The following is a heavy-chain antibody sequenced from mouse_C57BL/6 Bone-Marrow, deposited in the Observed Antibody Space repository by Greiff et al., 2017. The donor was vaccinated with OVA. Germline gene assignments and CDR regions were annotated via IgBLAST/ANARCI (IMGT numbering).Heavy chain of an antibody. V-gene: IGHV1-82*01. CDR1: GYAFSSSW. Sequence: QVQLQQSGPELVKPGASVKISCKASGYAFSSSWMNWVKQRPGKGLEWIGRIYPGDGDTNYNGKFKGKATLTADKSSSTAYMQLSSLTSEDSAVYFCARYALHSNYVDWYFDVWGTGTTVTVSS. D-gene: IGHD2-5*01. CDR2: IYPGDGDT. J-gene: IGHJ1*03. CDR3: ARYALHSNYVDWYFDV.